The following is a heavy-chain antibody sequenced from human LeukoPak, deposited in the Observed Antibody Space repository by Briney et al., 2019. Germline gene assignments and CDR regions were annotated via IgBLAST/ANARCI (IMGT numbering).Heavy chain of an antibody. CDR3: AKQQGALIQNWFLDY. CDR1: GFTFSDYA. Sequence: GGSLRLSCAASGFTFSDYAVGWVRQAPGKGLEWVSTVEKDSSRTYSADSVKGRFTISRDNSKNTLYLQMHSLRADDTALYYCAKQQGALIQNWFLDYWGRGTLVTVSS. D-gene: IGHD1-26*01. V-gene: IGHV3-23*05. CDR2: VEKDSSRT. J-gene: IGHJ4*02.